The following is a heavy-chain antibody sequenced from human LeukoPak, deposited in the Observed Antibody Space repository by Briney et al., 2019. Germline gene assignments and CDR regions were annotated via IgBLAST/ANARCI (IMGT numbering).Heavy chain of an antibody. CDR1: GFTFSSYS. D-gene: IGHD2-15*01. Sequence: PGGSLRLSRAASGFTFSSYSMNWVRQAPGKGLEWGSSISSSSSYIYYADSVKGRFTIPRGNAKNSPYLQMNSLRAEDTAVYYCARVGRATRVFDYWGQGTLVTVSS. CDR3: ARVGRATRVFDY. V-gene: IGHV3-21*01. J-gene: IGHJ4*02. CDR2: ISSSSSYI.